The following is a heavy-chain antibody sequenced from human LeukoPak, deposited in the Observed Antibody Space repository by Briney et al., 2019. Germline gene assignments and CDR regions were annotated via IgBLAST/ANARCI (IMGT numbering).Heavy chain of an antibody. J-gene: IGHJ4*02. V-gene: IGHV1-8*01. Sequence: ASVKVSCKASGYTFTSYDINWVRQATGQGLEWMGWMNPNSGNTGYAQKFQGRVTMTTNTSISTAYMELSSLRSEDTAVYYCARDDSSGYNFDYWGQGTLVTVSS. CDR1: GYTFTSYD. CDR3: ARDDSSGYNFDY. D-gene: IGHD3-22*01. CDR2: MNPNSGNT.